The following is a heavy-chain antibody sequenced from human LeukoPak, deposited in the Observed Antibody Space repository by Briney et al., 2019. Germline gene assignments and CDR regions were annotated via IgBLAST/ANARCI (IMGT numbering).Heavy chain of an antibody. J-gene: IGHJ3*02. Sequence: SSETLSLTCTVYGGALSGYYWSWIRQPPGKGLEWIGYIYYSGSTNYNPSLKSRVTISVDTSKNQFSLKLSSVTAADTAVYYCARVRYYYDSSGYWDAFDIWGQGTMVTVSS. CDR3: ARVRYYYDSSGYWDAFDI. V-gene: IGHV4-59*01. CDR1: GGALSGYY. CDR2: IYYSGST. D-gene: IGHD3-22*01.